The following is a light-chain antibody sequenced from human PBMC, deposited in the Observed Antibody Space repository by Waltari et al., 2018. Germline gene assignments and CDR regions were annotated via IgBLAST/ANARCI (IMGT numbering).Light chain of an antibody. CDR3: QQYGSSPLT. J-gene: IGKJ4*01. Sequence: EIVLTQSPGTLPLSPGERATLSCRASQSVSNSYLAWYQQNPGQAPRLLIYGASGRATGIPDRFAGSGSGTDFTLTISRLEPEDSAVYYCQQYGSSPLTFGGGTKVEIK. V-gene: IGKV3-20*01. CDR2: GAS. CDR1: QSVSNSY.